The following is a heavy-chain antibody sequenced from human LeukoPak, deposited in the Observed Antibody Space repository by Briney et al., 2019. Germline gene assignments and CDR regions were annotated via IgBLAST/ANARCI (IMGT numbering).Heavy chain of an antibody. CDR3: ARLRYSGYVKYYFDY. D-gene: IGHD5-12*01. V-gene: IGHV4-59*01. CDR1: GGSISSYY. CDR2: IYFSGST. J-gene: IGHJ4*02. Sequence: SETLSLTCTVSGGSISSYYWSWIRQPPGKGLECIGYIYFSGSTNYSPSLKGRVTISVDTSKNQFSLKLTSVTAADTAVYYCARLRYSGYVKYYFDYWGQGTLVTVSS.